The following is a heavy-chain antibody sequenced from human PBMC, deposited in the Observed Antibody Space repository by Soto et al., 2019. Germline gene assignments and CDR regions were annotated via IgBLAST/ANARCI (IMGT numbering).Heavy chain of an antibody. Sequence: EVQLVESGGGLVQPGGSLRLSCAASGFSFSSYWMHWVRQTPGKGLVWVSRIDIDGSTTNYADSMEGRFTISRDNAKNTLYLQMLGLRAEDTALYYCASSYYYDSSAYYFLGYWGQGTPVTVSS. V-gene: IGHV3-74*01. CDR3: ASSYYYDSSAYYFLGY. D-gene: IGHD3-22*01. J-gene: IGHJ4*02. CDR2: IDIDGSTT. CDR1: GFSFSSYW.